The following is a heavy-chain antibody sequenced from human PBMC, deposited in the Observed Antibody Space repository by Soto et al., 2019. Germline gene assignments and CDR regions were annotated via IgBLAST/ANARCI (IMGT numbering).Heavy chain of an antibody. J-gene: IGHJ6*02. V-gene: IGHV1-18*01. CDR3: ASGRSWGGRVFHHDGRDV. Sequence: QVQLVQSGAEVKKPGASVKVSCKASGYTFTSYGISWVRQAPGQGLEWMGWISAYNGNTNYAQKLQGRVTMTTDTSTSTAYMELRSMRSDDTAVYYCASGRSWGGRVFHHDGRDVWGQGTTVTVSS. CDR2: ISAYNGNT. D-gene: IGHD3-16*01. CDR1: GYTFTSYG.